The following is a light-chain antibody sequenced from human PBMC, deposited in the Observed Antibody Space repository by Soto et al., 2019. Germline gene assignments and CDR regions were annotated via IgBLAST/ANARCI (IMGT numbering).Light chain of an antibody. CDR3: PPRSSSPLLT. CDR1: QSVSNY. Sequence: EIVLTQSPATLSLSPGERATLSCRASQSVSNYLAWFQQKPGQAPRLLIYDASNRATGIPARFSGSGSGTEFTLTISSIESEDFAVSYCPPRSSSPLLTFGGGTKVEI. CDR2: DAS. V-gene: IGKV3-11*01. J-gene: IGKJ4*01.